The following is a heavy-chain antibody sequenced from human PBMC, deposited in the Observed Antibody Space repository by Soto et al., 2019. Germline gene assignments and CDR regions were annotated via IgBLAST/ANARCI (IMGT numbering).Heavy chain of an antibody. CDR3: ARDSGSYGFDI. Sequence: QVQLVQSGAEVKKPGASVKVSCKASGYTFTGYYMHWVRQAPGQGLERMGWINPNSGGPNYAQKFQGRVTMTRDTSISTAYMELSRLRSDDTAVYYCARDSGSYGFDIWGQGTMVTVSS. CDR2: INPNSGGP. D-gene: IGHD1-26*01. CDR1: GYTFTGYY. J-gene: IGHJ3*02. V-gene: IGHV1-2*02.